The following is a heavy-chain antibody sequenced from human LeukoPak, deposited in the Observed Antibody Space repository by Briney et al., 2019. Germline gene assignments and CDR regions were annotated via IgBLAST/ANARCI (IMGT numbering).Heavy chain of an antibody. V-gene: IGHV3-30*03. J-gene: IGHJ4*02. Sequence: GGSLRLSCAASGFTFSSYGMHWVRQAPGKGLEWVAVISYDGSNKYYADSVKGRFTISRDNSKNTLYLQMNSLRAEDTAVYWGVRTPGDYWGQGTLVTVSS. CDR3: VRTPGDY. CDR1: GFTFSSYG. D-gene: IGHD3-10*01. CDR2: ISYDGSNK.